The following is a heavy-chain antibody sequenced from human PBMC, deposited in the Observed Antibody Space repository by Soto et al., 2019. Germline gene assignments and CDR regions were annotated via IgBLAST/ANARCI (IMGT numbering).Heavy chain of an antibody. V-gene: IGHV3-23*01. CDR3: AKGGGSGSYYRDYYFMDV. CDR2: ISGSGGGT. CDR1: GFTFSTYG. D-gene: IGHD3-10*01. J-gene: IGHJ6*03. Sequence: GGSLRLSCAASGFTFSTYGMNWVRQAPGKGLEWVSAISGSGGGTYYADPVKGRFTISRDNSENTLYLQMNSLRAEDTAVYYCAKGGGSGSYYRDYYFMDVWGKGTAVTVSS.